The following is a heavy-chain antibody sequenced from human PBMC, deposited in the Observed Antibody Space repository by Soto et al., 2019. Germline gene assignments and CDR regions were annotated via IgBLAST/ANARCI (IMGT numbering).Heavy chain of an antibody. J-gene: IGHJ4*02. V-gene: IGHV1-46*01. CDR1: GYTFTSHY. CDR3: ARDRCDTTSCYECDY. Sequence: QVQLVQSGAEVKKSGASVKVSCKASGYTFTSHYMHWVRQAPGKGLEWMGIINPSGGTTRFAQKYQGRVTLTRDKSTNTVYMELSSLRSDDTAVYYCARDRCDTTSCYECDYWGRLTLDTVSS. D-gene: IGHD2-2*01. CDR2: INPSGGTT.